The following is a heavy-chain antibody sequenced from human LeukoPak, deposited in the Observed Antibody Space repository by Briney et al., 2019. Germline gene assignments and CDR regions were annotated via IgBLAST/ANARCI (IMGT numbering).Heavy chain of an antibody. V-gene: IGHV3-9*01. Sequence: GGSLRLSCAASGFTFDDYAMHWVRQAPGKGLEWVSGISWNSNSIDYADSVKGRFTISRDNAKNSLYLQMNSLRAEDTAFYYCTKGVRDYFDTWGQGTLVTVSS. CDR2: ISWNSNSI. CDR1: GFTFDDYA. CDR3: TKGVRDYFDT. J-gene: IGHJ4*02.